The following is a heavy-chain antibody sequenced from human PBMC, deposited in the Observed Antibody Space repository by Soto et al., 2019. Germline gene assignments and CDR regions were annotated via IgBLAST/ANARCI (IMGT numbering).Heavy chain of an antibody. V-gene: IGHV4-34*01. CDR1: GGFVSSGSYY. CDR2: MSHSGGT. CDR3: ARVERGTATTVVDAFDI. Sequence: QVQLQQWGAGLLKPSETLSLTCAVYGGFVSSGSYYWSWIRQPPGNGLEWIGEMSHSGGTHFNPSLKSRVTISGDTSKNQFSLKMSSVTAADTALYYCARVERGTATTVVDAFDIWGPGTMVTVSS. J-gene: IGHJ3*02. D-gene: IGHD1-1*01.